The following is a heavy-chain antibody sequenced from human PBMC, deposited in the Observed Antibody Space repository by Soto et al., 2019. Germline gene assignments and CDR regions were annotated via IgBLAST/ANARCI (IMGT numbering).Heavy chain of an antibody. Sequence: ASVKVSCKASGYTFTSYPLHWVRQAPGQSLEWMGWINAGNGNTKYSQKFQGRVTFIRDTSASTAYMELRSLRSEDTAVYYCARGGFWSGYSDYWGQGTLVTVSS. V-gene: IGHV1-3*01. D-gene: IGHD3-3*01. J-gene: IGHJ4*02. CDR2: INAGNGNT. CDR3: ARGGFWSGYSDY. CDR1: GYTFTSYP.